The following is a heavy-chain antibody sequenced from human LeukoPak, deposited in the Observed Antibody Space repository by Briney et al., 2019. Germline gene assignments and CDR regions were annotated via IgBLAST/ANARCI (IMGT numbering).Heavy chain of an antibody. V-gene: IGHV3-23*01. CDR3: ARDTPVAVAVFDY. J-gene: IGHJ4*02. CDR2: ISGSGGST. Sequence: PGGSLRLSCAASGFTFSSYGMSWVRRAPGKGLEWVSGISGSGGSTYYADSVKGRFTISRDNFKNTLYLQMNSLRAEGTAVYYCARDTPVAVAVFDYWGQGTLVTVSP. CDR1: GFTFSSYG. D-gene: IGHD6-19*01.